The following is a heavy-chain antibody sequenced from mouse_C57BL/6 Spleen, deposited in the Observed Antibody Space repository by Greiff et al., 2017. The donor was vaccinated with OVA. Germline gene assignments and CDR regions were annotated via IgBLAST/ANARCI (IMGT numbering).Heavy chain of an antibody. CDR2: ISGGGGNT. J-gene: IGHJ1*03. Sequence: DVKLVESGGGLVKPGGSLKLSCAASGFTFSSYTMSWVRQTPEKRLEWVATISGGGGNTYYPDSVKGRFTISRDNAKNTLYLQMSSLRSEDTALYYCARRNYGSSSYWYFDVWGTGTTVTVSS. V-gene: IGHV5-9*01. CDR1: GFTFSSYT. D-gene: IGHD1-1*01. CDR3: ARRNYGSSSYWYFDV.